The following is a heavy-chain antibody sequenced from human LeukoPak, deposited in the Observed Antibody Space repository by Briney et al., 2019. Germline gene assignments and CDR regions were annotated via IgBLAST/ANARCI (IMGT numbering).Heavy chain of an antibody. CDR2: LSGGGGST. CDR1: GFTFSSYA. Sequence: GGSLRLSCAASGFTFSSYAMSWVRQSPGKGLEWVSTLSGGGGSTYYADSVKGRFTISRDDSKNTLFLQMNSLRAEDTAVYFCAKRSSSSSGYFDYWGQGALVTVSS. CDR3: AKRSSSSSGYFDY. V-gene: IGHV3-23*01. D-gene: IGHD6-6*01. J-gene: IGHJ4*02.